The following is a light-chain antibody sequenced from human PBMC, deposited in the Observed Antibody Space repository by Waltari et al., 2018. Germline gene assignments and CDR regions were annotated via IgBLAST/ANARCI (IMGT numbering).Light chain of an antibody. CDR2: AAF. V-gene: IGKV1-9*01. CDR1: QEISSY. CDR3: QQFKTYPLT. J-gene: IGKJ5*01. Sequence: IQLTQSPSYLSASVGDRVTITGRASQEISSYLAWYQQKQGKAPNLRRYAAFTLQSEVSSRFSGSGSGTDFTLTNSSLQPEDFATYYCQQFKTYPLTFGQGTRLEIK.